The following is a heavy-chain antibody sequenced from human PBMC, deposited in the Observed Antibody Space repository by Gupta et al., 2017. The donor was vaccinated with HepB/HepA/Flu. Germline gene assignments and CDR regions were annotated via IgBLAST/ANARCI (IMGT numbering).Heavy chain of an antibody. CDR1: GVTVGDSP. D-gene: IGHD2-21*02. CDR3: ARGERNYDTHSGDPTPECFQH. V-gene: IGHV3-49*03. J-gene: IGHJ1*01. CDR2: IRTQVYRMTT. Sequence: DVVVKESGGGLAQPGQSLRLSCSVSGVTVGDSPLSWFRQAPGKGLEWVGFIRTQVYRMTTEYAASVKGRFTISRDFSKSVAYLQMDNLRTEDTATYYCARGERNYDTHSGDPTPECFQHWGQGTLVTVSS.